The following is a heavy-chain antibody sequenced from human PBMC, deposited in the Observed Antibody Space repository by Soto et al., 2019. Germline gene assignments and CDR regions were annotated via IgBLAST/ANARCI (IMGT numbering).Heavy chain of an antibody. D-gene: IGHD4-17*01. CDR2: IYYSGST. CDR3: ARHTDYGDRPDAFDI. V-gene: IGHV4-39*01. J-gene: IGHJ3*02. CDR1: GGSISSSSYY. Sequence: SETLSLTCTVSGGSISSSSYYWGWIRQPPGKGLEWIGSIYYSGSTYYNPSLKSRVTISVDTSKNQFSLKLSSVTAADTAVYYCARHTDYGDRPDAFDIWGQGTMVTVSS.